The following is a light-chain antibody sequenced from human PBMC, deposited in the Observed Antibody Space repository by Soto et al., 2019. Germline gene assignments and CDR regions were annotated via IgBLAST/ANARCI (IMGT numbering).Light chain of an antibody. CDR3: QQYTAWPWT. CDR1: QSVHTK. Sequence: EILMTPSPATLSVSPGERATLSCRASQSVHTKVAWYQQKPGQPPRLLISGASTRAPDFPGRFSGDGSGTEFTLTISSVQSEDFAVYHCQQYTAWPWTFGQGTKVEVK. CDR2: GAS. J-gene: IGKJ1*01. V-gene: IGKV3-15*01.